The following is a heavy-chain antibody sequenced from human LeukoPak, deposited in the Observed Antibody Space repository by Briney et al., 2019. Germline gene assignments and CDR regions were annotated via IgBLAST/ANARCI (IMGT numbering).Heavy chain of an antibody. CDR2: TYYRCKWFN. V-gene: IGHV6-1*01. J-gene: IGHJ5*02. CDR3: ARECEYNWKYCWFDP. D-gene: IGHD1-7*01. CDR1: GDSVSSNSAA. Sequence: SQTLSLTCAISGDSVSSNSAACNWIRQSPSRGLEWLGRTYYRCKWFNDYAVSVKSRITINPDTSKNQFSLQLNSMTPEDTAVYYCARECEYNWKYCWFDPWGQGTLVTVSS.